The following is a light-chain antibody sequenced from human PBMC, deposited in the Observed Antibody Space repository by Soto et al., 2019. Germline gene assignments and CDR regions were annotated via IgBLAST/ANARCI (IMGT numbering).Light chain of an antibody. J-gene: IGLJ2*01. CDR2: EVS. V-gene: IGLV2-14*01. CDR3: GSYTSSSTLI. Sequence: QSVLTQPASVSGSPGQSITISCTVTSSDVGGHNYVSWYQQHPGKAPKLMIYEVSNRPSGVSNRFSDSKSGNTASLTISGLQAEDEANYYCGSYTSSSTLIFGGGTQLTVL. CDR1: SSDVGGHNY.